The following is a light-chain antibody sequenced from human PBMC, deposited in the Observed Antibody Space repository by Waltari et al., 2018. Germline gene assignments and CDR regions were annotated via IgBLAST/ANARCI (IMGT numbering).Light chain of an antibody. CDR2: TTS. Sequence: DIKMTQSPSSMSASVGDRVTITCRASQTIYRYLNLYQHKPGKAPKLLIYTTSTLQSWVPSRFSGSGSGTDFTLTISSLQPEDFATYYCQQIYSNFMYTFGQGTKLEIK. J-gene: IGKJ2*01. CDR1: QTIYRY. V-gene: IGKV1-39*01. CDR3: QQIYSNFMYT.